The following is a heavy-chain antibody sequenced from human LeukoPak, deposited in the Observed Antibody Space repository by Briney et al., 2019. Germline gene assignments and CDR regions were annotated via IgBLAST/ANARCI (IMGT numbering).Heavy chain of an antibody. V-gene: IGHV3-48*03. D-gene: IGHD6-13*01. Sequence: GVSLRLSCAASGFTFSSYEMNWVRQAPAKGLEWVSYISSSGSTIYYADSVKGRFTISRDNAKNSLYLQMNSLRVEDTAVYYCARDGGTGYSSSWYLYWGEGRLVTV. CDR1: GFTFSSYE. CDR3: ARDGGTGYSSSWYLY. CDR2: ISSSGSTI. J-gene: IGHJ4*02.